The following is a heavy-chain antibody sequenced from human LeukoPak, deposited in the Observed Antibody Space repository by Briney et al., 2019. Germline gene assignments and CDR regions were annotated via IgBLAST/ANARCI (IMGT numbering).Heavy chain of an antibody. CDR1: GGSISSYY. D-gene: IGHD1-26*01. CDR2: IYYSGST. Sequence: SETLSLTCTVSGGSISSYYWSWIRQPPGKGLEWIGYIYYSGSTNYNPSLKSRVTISVDTSKNQFSLKLSSVTAADTAVYYCARDGGVVGATPLDYWGQGTLVTVSS. CDR3: ARDGGVVGATPLDY. V-gene: IGHV4-59*01. J-gene: IGHJ4*02.